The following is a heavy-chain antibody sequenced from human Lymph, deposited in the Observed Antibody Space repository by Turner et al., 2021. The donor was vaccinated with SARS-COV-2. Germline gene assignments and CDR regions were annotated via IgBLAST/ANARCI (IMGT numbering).Heavy chain of an antibody. D-gene: IGHD3-3*01. Sequence: QVQLVQSGAEVKKPGASVKVPCKAFGYTFTGSYMHWVRQAPGQGLEWMGWINPNSGGTSYAQKFQGRVTMTRDTSISAAYMELSRLRSDDTAVYYCARDVERYNDFWSGYSGGYGMDVWGQGTTVTVSS. CDR1: GYTFTGSY. CDR2: INPNSGGT. V-gene: IGHV1-2*02. J-gene: IGHJ6*02. CDR3: ARDVERYNDFWSGYSGGYGMDV.